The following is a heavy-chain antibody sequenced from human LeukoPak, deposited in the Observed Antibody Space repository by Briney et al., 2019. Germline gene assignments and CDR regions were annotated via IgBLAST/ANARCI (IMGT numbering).Heavy chain of an antibody. V-gene: IGHV4-4*07. J-gene: IGHJ4*02. Sequence: PSETLSLTCTVSGASINSYYFTWIRQPAGKGLEWIGRVFSDGATDYNPSLQSRVTMSLDTSKNQVSLKLSSVAAADTAVYYCASTFCSGGNCFHFDYWGQGTLVTVSS. CDR1: GASINSYY. D-gene: IGHD2-15*01. CDR3: ASTFCSGGNCFHFDY. CDR2: VFSDGAT.